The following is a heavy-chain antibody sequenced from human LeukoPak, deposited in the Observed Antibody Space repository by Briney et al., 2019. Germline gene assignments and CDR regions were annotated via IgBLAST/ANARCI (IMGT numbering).Heavy chain of an antibody. V-gene: IGHV1-46*01. CDR3: ARADRREMATIRLVDY. CDR1: GYTFTSYY. Sequence: ASVKVSCKASGYTFTSYYMRWVRQAPGQGLEWMGIINPSGGSTSYAQKFQGRVTMTRDMSTSTVYMELSSLRSEDTAVYYCARADRREMATIRLVDYWGQGTLVTVSS. D-gene: IGHD5-24*01. CDR2: INPSGGST. J-gene: IGHJ4*02.